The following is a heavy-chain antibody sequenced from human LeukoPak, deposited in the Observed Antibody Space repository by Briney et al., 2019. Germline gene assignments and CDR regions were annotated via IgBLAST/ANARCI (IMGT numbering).Heavy chain of an antibody. Sequence: GGSLRLSCAASGFTSSSYSMSWVRHDPGEGREWVSVISGNGGDTFYADSVKGGFTISRDNSKHTLYLKMNSLRVEDTAVYHCAKGPTLVGGSTRSYDYWGQRTLVTVSS. D-gene: IGHD1-26*01. CDR2: ISGNGGDT. CDR3: AKGPTLVGGSTRSYDY. CDR1: GFTSSSYS. V-gene: IGHV3-23*01. J-gene: IGHJ4*02.